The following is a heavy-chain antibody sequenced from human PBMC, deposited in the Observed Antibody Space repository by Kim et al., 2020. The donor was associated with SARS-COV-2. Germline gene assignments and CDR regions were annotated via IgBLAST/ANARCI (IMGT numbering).Heavy chain of an antibody. CDR1: GGSISSSNW. Sequence: TLSLTCAVSGGSISSSNWWSWVRQPPGKGLEWIGEIYHSGSTNYNPSLKSRVTISVDKSKNQFSLKLSSVTAADTAVYYCARDPRSLYSSSWYDYWGQGTLVTVSS. CDR3: ARDPRSLYSSSWYDY. V-gene: IGHV4-4*02. D-gene: IGHD6-13*01. J-gene: IGHJ4*02. CDR2: IYHSGST.